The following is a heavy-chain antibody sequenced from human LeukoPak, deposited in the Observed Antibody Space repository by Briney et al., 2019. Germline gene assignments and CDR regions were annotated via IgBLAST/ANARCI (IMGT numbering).Heavy chain of an antibody. D-gene: IGHD3-9*01. CDR2: IYTSGST. CDR3: AGWSAQYYDILTGYYNGNWFDP. Sequence: PSETLSLTCTVSGGSISSYYWSWIRQPAGKGLEWIGRIYTSGSTNYNPSLKSRVTMSVDTSKNQFSLKLSSVTAADTAVYYCAGWSAQYYDILTGYYNGNWFDPWGQGTLVTVSS. CDR1: GGSISSYY. V-gene: IGHV4-4*07. J-gene: IGHJ5*02.